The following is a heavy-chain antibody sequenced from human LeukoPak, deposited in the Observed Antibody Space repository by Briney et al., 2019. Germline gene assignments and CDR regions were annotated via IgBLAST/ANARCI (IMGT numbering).Heavy chain of an antibody. CDR2: IKQDGSAK. Sequence: GALRLSCAASGFTFNRYWMSWVRQAPGKELQWVANIKQDGSAKYYVDSVKGRFTISRGNAKNSLYLQMNSLRAEDTAVYYCAREKWYYHDSSGYALDYWGQGTLVTVSS. D-gene: IGHD3-22*01. CDR1: GFTFNRYW. V-gene: IGHV3-7*01. CDR3: AREKWYYHDSSGYALDY. J-gene: IGHJ4*02.